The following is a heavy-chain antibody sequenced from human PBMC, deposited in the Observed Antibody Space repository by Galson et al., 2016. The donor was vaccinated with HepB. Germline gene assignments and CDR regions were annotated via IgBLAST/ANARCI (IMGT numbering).Heavy chain of an antibody. D-gene: IGHD6-19*01. J-gene: IGHJ4*02. Sequence: CAISGDSVSSNSAAWNWFRQSTSRGLEWLGRTYYRSKWYNDYRLSLKTRININADTSRNEVSLQLTSVTLEDTAVYFCARARRRGRSDAFDYWGPGTLVTISS. CDR1: GDSVSSNSAA. CDR3: ARARRRGRSDAFDY. CDR2: TYYRSKWYN. V-gene: IGHV6-1*01.